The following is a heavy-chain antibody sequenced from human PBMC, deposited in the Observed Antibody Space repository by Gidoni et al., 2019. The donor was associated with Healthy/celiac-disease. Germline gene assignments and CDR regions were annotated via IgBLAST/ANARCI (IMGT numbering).Heavy chain of an antibody. CDR2: IIPIFGTA. CDR3: ARVGGIAARTGYYYYGMDV. V-gene: IGHV1-69*01. J-gene: IGHJ6*02. D-gene: IGHD6-6*01. Sequence: QVQLVQPGAEVKKPGSSVKVSCKASGGTCSSEGISWVRQAPGQGLEWMGGIIPIFGTATYAQKFQGRVTITADESTSTAYLELSSLRSEDTAVYYCARVGGIAARTGYYYYGMDVWGQGTTVTVSS. CDR1: GGTCSSEG.